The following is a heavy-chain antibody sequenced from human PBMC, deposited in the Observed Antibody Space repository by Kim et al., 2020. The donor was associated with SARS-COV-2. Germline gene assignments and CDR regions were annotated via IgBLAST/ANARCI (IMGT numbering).Heavy chain of an antibody. CDR3: AKSKEVVTAILDY. V-gene: IGHV3-9*01. Sequence: GGSLRLSCAASGFTFDDYAMHWVRQAPGKGLEWVSGISWNSGSIGYADSVKGRFTISRDNAKNSLYLQMNSLRAEDTALYYCAKSKEVVTAILDYWGQGTLVTVSS. D-gene: IGHD2-21*02. CDR2: ISWNSGSI. J-gene: IGHJ4*02. CDR1: GFTFDDYA.